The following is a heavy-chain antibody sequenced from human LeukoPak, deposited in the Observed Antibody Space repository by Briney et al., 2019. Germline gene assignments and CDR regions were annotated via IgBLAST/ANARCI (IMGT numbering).Heavy chain of an antibody. CDR1: DGTISGYF. Sequence: SETLSLTCTVSDGTISGYFWSWFRQPPGKGLEWIGYIYYSGTTQYSLSLKSRVTISVDTSKNQFSLKLSSVTASDTAVYYCARHGYSSGWYGACNIWGQGTMVTVSS. V-gene: IGHV4-59*08. CDR2: IYYSGTT. CDR3: ARHGYSSGWYGACNI. J-gene: IGHJ3*02. D-gene: IGHD6-19*01.